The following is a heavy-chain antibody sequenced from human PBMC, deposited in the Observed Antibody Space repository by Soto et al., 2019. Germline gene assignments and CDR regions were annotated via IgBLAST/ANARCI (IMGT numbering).Heavy chain of an antibody. CDR1: GFTFSSYS. J-gene: IGHJ6*02. CDR3: ASTAATHYYYYGMDV. CDR2: ISSSSSYI. Sequence: PGGSLRLSCAASGFTFSSYSMNWVRQAPGKGLEWVSSISSSSSYIYYADSVKGRFTISRDNAKNSLYLQMNSLRAEDTAVYCCASTAATHYYYYGMDVWGQGTTVTVSS. D-gene: IGHD6-25*01. V-gene: IGHV3-21*01.